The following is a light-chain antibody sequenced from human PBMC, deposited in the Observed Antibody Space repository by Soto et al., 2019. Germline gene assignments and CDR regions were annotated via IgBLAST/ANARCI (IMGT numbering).Light chain of an antibody. Sequence: EIVLTQSPATLSLSPGERATLSCRASQSVGRYLAWYQQRPGQAPRLLISDVSNRATGIPAKFSGSGSGTDFTLTISSLEPEDFAVYYCQQRSYWPYTFGQGTKLEIK. J-gene: IGKJ2*01. CDR3: QQRSYWPYT. CDR1: QSVGRY. V-gene: IGKV3-11*01. CDR2: DVS.